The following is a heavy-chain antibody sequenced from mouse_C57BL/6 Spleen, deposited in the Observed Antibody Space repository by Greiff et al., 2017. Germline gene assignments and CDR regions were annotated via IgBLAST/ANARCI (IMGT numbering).Heavy chain of an antibody. Sequence: EVMLVESGGDLVKPGGSLKLSCAASGFTFSSYGMSWVRQTPDKRLEWVATISSGGSYTYYPDSVKGRFTISRDNAKNTLYLQMSSLKSEDTAMYYCARRDYGSSLGAYWGQGTLVTVSA. J-gene: IGHJ3*01. D-gene: IGHD1-1*01. CDR1: GFTFSSYG. CDR3: ARRDYGSSLGAY. CDR2: ISSGGSYT. V-gene: IGHV5-6*02.